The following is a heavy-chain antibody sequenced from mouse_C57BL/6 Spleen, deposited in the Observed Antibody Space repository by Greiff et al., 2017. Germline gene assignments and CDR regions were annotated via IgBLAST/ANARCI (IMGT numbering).Heavy chain of an antibody. CDR1: GYTFTSYC. V-gene: IGHV1-55*01. Sequence: QVQLQESGAELVKPGASVKMSCKASGYTFTSYCMTWVKQRPGQGLEWIGDIYPGSGSTNYNEKFKGKATLTVDTSSSTAYMQLRSLTSEDAAVYYCARVRDCNYWDLDDWGKGTTVTVSS. CDR3: ARVRDCNYWDLDD. J-gene: IGHJ1*03. CDR2: IYPGSGST.